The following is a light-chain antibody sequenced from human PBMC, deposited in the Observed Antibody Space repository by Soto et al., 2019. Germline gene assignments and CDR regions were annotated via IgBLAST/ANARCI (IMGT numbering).Light chain of an antibody. J-gene: IGKJ1*01. CDR1: QSISNW. V-gene: IGKV1-5*01. Sequence: IQITQSPSTLSGSVGDRVTITCRASQSISNWLAWYQQKPGKAPKLLIYDASSLESGVPSRFSGSGSATEFTLTISSLQPDDFATYYCQQYNNYWTFGQGTKVDIK. CDR2: DAS. CDR3: QQYNNYWT.